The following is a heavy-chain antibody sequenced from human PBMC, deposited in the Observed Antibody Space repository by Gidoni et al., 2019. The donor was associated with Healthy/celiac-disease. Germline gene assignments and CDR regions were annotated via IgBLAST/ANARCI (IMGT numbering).Heavy chain of an antibody. J-gene: IGHJ4*02. CDR3: TTGIAVAGTWDFDY. D-gene: IGHD6-19*01. CDR1: VFTFSNAW. Sequence: EVQLVESGGGWVKPGGSLRLSGAAAVFTFSNAWMNWVRQAPGKGLEWVGRIKSKTDGGTTDYAAPVKGRFTISRDDSKNTLYLQMNSLKTEDTAVYYCTTGIAVAGTWDFDYWGQGTLVTVPS. CDR2: IKSKTDGGTT. V-gene: IGHV3-15*07.